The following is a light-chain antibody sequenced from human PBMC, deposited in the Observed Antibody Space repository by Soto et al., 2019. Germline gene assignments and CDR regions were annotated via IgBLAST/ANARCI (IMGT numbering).Light chain of an antibody. CDR2: EVV. CDR3: KSYAGSNPYV. V-gene: IGLV2-8*01. Sequence: QSVLTQPPSASGSPGQSVTISCTGTKNDIGVYDFVSWYQHHPGKAPRLIIYEVVQRPSGVPDRFSGYKSGNTASLTDSGLQAADEADYFCKSYAGSNPYVFGSGTKVTVL. CDR1: KNDIGVYDF. J-gene: IGLJ1*01.